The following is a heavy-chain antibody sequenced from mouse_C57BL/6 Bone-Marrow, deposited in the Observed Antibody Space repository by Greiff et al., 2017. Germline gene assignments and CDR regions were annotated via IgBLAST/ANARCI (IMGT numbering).Heavy chain of an antibody. V-gene: IGHV1-22*01. D-gene: IGHD2-4*01. CDR3: ARMGYYDYDWFAY. J-gene: IGHJ3*01. CDR1: GYTFTDYN. Sequence: EVKLMESGPELVKPGASVKMSCKASGYTFTDYNMHWVKQSHGKSLEWIGYINPNNGGTSYNQKFKGKATLTVNKSSSTAYMELRSLTSEDSAVYYCARMGYYDYDWFAYWGQGTLVTVSA. CDR2: INPNNGGT.